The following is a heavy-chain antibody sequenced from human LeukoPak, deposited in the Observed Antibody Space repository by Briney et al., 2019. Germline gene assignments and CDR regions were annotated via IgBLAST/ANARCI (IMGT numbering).Heavy chain of an antibody. J-gene: IGHJ6*03. CDR3: ARASDYGRYYYHYMDV. D-gene: IGHD4-17*01. CDR1: GGSFSGYY. CDR2: INHSGST. V-gene: IGHV4-34*01. Sequence: SETLSLTCAVYGGSFSGYYWSWIRQPPGKGLEWIGEINHSGSTNYNPSLKSRVTISVDTSKNQFSLKLSSVTAADTAVYYCARASDYGRYYYHYMDVWGKGTTVTVSS.